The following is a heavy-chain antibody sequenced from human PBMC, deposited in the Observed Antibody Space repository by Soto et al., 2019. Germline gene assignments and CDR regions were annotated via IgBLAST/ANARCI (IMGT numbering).Heavy chain of an antibody. CDR1: GGSMSEYF. J-gene: IGHJ4*02. Sequence: SETLSLTCSVSGGSMSEYFWSWIRQSPGKGLEWIGYIYYLGSTDYNPSLKSRVTISVDTSKRQFSLRLTSVAAADTAVYYCARDGYDGSGSPYPAYWGPGTQVTVSS. D-gene: IGHD3-10*01. CDR3: ARDGYDGSGSPYPAY. CDR2: IYYLGST. V-gene: IGHV4-59*01.